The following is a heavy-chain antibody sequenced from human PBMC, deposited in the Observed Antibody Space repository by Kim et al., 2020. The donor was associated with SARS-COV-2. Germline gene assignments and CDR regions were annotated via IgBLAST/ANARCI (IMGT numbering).Heavy chain of an antibody. J-gene: IGHJ4*02. D-gene: IGHD2-15*01. V-gene: IGHV3-23*01. CDR2: ISGSGGST. CDR1: GFTFSSYA. Sequence: GGSLRLSCAASGFTFSSYAMSWVRQAPGKGLEWVSAISGSGGSTYYADSVKGRFTISRYNSKNTLYLQMNSLRAEDTAVYYCAKDNPDCSGGSCYFQGFDYWGQGTLVTVSS. CDR3: AKDNPDCSGGSCYFQGFDY.